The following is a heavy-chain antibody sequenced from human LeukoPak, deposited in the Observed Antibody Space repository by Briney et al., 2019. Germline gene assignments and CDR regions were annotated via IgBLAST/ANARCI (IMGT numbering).Heavy chain of an antibody. V-gene: IGHV3-53*01. CDR3: ARDLRVGATTTFDY. CDR1: GFIVSSNY. D-gene: IGHD1-26*01. Sequence: PGGSLRLSCAVSGFIVSSNYMSWVRQAPGKGLEWVSTIYSGDNTYYADSVKGRFTISRDNSKNTLYLHMNSLRADDTAVYFCARDLRVGATTTFDYWGQGTLVTVSS. CDR2: IYSGDNT. J-gene: IGHJ4*02.